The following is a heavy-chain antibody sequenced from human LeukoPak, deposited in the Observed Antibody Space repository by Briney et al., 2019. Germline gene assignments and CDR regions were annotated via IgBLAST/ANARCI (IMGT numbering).Heavy chain of an antibody. CDR2: ISYDGSNK. CDR1: GLTFSAYA. CDR3: ARGPGPIAGAKNPFDI. D-gene: IGHD1-26*01. V-gene: IGHV3-30*01. J-gene: IGHJ3*02. Sequence: GRSLRLSCAASGLTFSAYAMHGVRQAPGKGLEWVAVISYDGSNKYYADSVKGRFTISGDKSKNTLYLQMNSLRPEDTAVYYCARGPGPIAGAKNPFDIWGQGTMVTVSS.